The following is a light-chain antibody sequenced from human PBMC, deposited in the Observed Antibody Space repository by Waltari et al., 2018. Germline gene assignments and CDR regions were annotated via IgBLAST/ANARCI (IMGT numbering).Light chain of an antibody. CDR2: EGS. V-gene: IGLV2-23*01. Sequence: QSALTQPPSVSASPGQSITLPCPGTRSVCGSYNLVSWYQHHPGKAPKLMIYEGSKRPSGVSNRFSGSKSGNTASLTISGLQAEDEADYYCCSYAGSNTWVFGEGTKLTVL. CDR3: CSYAGSNTWV. CDR1: RSVCGSYNL. J-gene: IGLJ3*02.